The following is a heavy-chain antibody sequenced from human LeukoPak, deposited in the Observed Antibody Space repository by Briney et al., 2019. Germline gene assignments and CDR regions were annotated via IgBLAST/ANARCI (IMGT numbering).Heavy chain of an antibody. J-gene: IGHJ4*02. CDR2: INHSGST. CDR1: SESFSGYY. D-gene: IGHD3-10*01. V-gene: IGHV4-34*01. CDR3: ARGRITMVRGGRGPDY. Sequence: SETLSLTCAIYSESFSGYYWSWLRQPPGKGLEWIGEINHSGSTNYNPSLKSRVTISVDASKNQFSLKLSSVTAADTAVYYCARGRITMVRGGRGPDYWGQGTLVTVSS.